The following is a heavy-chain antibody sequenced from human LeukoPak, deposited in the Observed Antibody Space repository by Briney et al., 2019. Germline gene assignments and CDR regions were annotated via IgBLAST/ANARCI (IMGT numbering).Heavy chain of an antibody. Sequence: SVKVSCKASGGTFSSYAISWVRQVPGQGLEWMGRIIPIFGTANYAQKFQGRVTITTDESTSTAYMELSSLRSEDTAVYYCASQSFSGGSGSYNIRDYWGQGTLVTVSS. CDR2: IIPIFGTA. CDR3: ASQSFSGGSGSYNIRDY. V-gene: IGHV1-69*05. CDR1: GGTFSSYA. J-gene: IGHJ4*02. D-gene: IGHD3-10*01.